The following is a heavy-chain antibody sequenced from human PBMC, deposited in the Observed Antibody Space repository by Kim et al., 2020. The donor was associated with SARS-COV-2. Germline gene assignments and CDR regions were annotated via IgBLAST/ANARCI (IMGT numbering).Heavy chain of an antibody. CDR3: ARLFGALAGGIDY. Sequence: YSPSFPCQVTISADTSISTAYLQWSSLKASDTAMYYCARLFGALAGGIDYWGQGTLVTVSS. V-gene: IGHV5-51*01. D-gene: IGHD3-10*02. J-gene: IGHJ4*02.